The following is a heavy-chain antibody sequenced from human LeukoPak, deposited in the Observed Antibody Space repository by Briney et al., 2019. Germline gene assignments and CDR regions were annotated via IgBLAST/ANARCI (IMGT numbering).Heavy chain of an antibody. CDR2: INPNSGGT. J-gene: IGHJ6*03. CDR3: ARAPPVSGSYFRSYYYYMDV. V-gene: IGHV1-2*02. CDR1: GYTFTGYY. Sequence: GASVKVSCKASGYTFTGYYMHWVRQAPGQGLEWMGWINPNSGGTNYAQKFQGRVTMTRDTSISTAYMELSRLRSDDTAVYYCARAPPVSGSYFRSYYYYMDVWGKGTTVTVSS. D-gene: IGHD1-26*01.